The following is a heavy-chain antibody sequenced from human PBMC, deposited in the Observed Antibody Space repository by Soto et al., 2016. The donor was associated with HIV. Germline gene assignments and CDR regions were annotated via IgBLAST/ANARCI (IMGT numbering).Heavy chain of an antibody. V-gene: IGHV3-30*18. CDR3: AKDRGYLSGSVDY. CDR2: IWNDGSNE. Sequence: VQLVESGGGVVQPGRSLRLSCKASGLTFNTFGMHWVRQAPGKGLEWVAVIWNDGSNEHYGDSVKGRFTISRDNSKNTVYLQMNSLRTEDTATYYCAKDRGYLSGSVDYWGQGTPVSVFS. J-gene: IGHJ4*02. CDR1: GLTFNTFG. D-gene: IGHD5-12*01.